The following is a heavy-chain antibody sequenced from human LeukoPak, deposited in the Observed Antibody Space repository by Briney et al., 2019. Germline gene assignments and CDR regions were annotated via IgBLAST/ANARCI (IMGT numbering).Heavy chain of an antibody. J-gene: IGHJ4*02. Sequence: PSETLSLTCTVSGGSISSSSYYWGWIRQPPGKGLEWIGSIYYSGSTYYNPSLKSRVTISVDTSKNQFSLKLSSVTAADTAVYYCARYDILTGYYGYWGQGTLVTVSS. CDR3: ARYDILTGYYGY. V-gene: IGHV4-39*01. CDR1: GGSISSSSYY. D-gene: IGHD3-9*01. CDR2: IYYSGST.